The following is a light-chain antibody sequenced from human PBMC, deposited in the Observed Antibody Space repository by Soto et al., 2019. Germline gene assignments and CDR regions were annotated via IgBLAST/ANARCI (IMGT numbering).Light chain of an antibody. J-gene: IGKJ1*01. CDR3: QHYNSYSEA. V-gene: IGKV1-5*03. CDR2: KAS. CDR1: QTISSW. Sequence: DIQSTQSPSTLSVSVGDRVSITCRSSQTISSWLAWYQQKPGKAPKLLIYKASTLKSGVPSRLSGSGSGTEFTLTISSLQPDDFATYYCQHYNSYSEAFGQGTKVDIK.